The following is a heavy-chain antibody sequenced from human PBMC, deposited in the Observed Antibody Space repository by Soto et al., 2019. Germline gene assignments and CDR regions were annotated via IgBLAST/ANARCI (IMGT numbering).Heavy chain of an antibody. V-gene: IGHV4-30-2*05. Sequence: PSETLSLTCAVSGGSISSGGYFWSWIRQPPGKGLEWIGYIYHSGSTYYNPSLKSRVTISVDTSKNQFSLKLSSVTAADTAVYYCARARGARYFDYWGQGTLVTVSS. CDR3: ARARGARYFDY. D-gene: IGHD2-15*01. J-gene: IGHJ4*02. CDR2: IYHSGST. CDR1: GGSISSGGYF.